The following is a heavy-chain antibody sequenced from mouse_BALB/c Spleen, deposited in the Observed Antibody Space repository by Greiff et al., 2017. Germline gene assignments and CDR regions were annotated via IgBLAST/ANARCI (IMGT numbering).Heavy chain of an antibody. V-gene: IGHV5-6-5*01. J-gene: IGHJ4*01. CDR1: GFTFSSYA. CDR2: ISSGGST. Sequence: EVKVEESGGGLVKPGGSLKLSCAASGFTFSSYAMSWVRQTPEKRLEWVASISSGGSTYYPDSVKGRFTISRDNARNILYLQMSSLRSEDTAMYYCARGGITTATLYAMDYWGQGTSVTVSS. D-gene: IGHD1-2*01. CDR3: ARGGITTATLYAMDY.